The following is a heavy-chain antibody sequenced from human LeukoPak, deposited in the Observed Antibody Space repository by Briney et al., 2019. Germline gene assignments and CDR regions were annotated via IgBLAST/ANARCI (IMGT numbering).Heavy chain of an antibody. CDR1: GFTFSSYW. D-gene: IGHD1-26*01. CDR3: AKDSARKSIVGSTTRGVNDY. CDR2: ISGSGGST. Sequence: GGSLRLSCAASGFTFSSYWMHWVRQAPGKGLEWVSAISGSGGSTYYADSVKGRFTISRDNSKNTLYLQMNSLRAEDTAVYYCAKDSARKSIVGSTTRGVNDYWGQGTLVTVSS. J-gene: IGHJ4*02. V-gene: IGHV3-23*01.